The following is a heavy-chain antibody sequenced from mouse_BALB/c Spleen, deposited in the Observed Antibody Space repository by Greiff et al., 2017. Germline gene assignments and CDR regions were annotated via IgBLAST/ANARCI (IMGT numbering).Heavy chain of an antibody. CDR3: AIHYRYDGFAY. J-gene: IGHJ3*01. V-gene: IGHV5-9-4*01. D-gene: IGHD2-14*01. Sequence: EVKLVESGGGLVKPGGSLKLSCAASGFTFSSYAMSWVRQSPEKRLEWVAEISSGGSYTYYPDTVTGRFTISRDNAKNTLYLEMSSLRSEDTAMYYCAIHYRYDGFAYWGQGTLVTVSA. CDR2: ISSGGSYT. CDR1: GFTFSSYA.